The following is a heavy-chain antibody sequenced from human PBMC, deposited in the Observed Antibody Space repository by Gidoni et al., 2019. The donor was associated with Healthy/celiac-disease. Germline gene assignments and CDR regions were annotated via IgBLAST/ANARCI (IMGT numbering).Heavy chain of an antibody. V-gene: IGHV5-51*01. CDR3: ARQWLVPYFDY. D-gene: IGHD6-19*01. Sequence: GESLKIYCKGSGYSFTSYWIGWVRQMPGKGLEWMGIIFPGDSDTRYSTSFQGQVTISADKSISTAYLQWSSLKASDTAMSYCARQWLVPYFDYWGQVTLLTGSS. CDR1: GYSFTSYW. CDR2: IFPGDSDT. J-gene: IGHJ4*02.